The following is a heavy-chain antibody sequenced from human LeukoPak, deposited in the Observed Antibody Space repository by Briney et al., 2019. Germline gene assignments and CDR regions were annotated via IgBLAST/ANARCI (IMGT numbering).Heavy chain of an antibody. J-gene: IGHJ4*02. CDR3: ARERRTLYFDY. V-gene: IGHV4-39*07. Sequence: SETLSLTCTVSGGSINSNDFYWGWIRQPPGKGLEWIGSMYHSGSTYYNPSLKSRLTISVETSKNQLFLRLNSVTAADTAVYYCARERRTLYFDYWGQGTLVIVSS. CDR1: GGSINSNDFY. CDR2: MYHSGST. D-gene: IGHD1-1*01.